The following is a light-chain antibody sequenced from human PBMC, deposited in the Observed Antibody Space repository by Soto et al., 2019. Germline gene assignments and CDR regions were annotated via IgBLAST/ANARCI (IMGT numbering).Light chain of an antibody. J-gene: IGLJ2*01. CDR2: QDS. CDR1: KLEDKF. V-gene: IGLV3-1*01. Sequence: SYELTQPPSVSVSPGQPASISCSGDKLEDKFACWYQQKPGQSPVLVMFQDSKRPSGIPERFSGSNSGNTAALTISGTQAMDEAAYYFQAWDSSNVVFGGGTKVTV. CDR3: QAWDSSNVV.